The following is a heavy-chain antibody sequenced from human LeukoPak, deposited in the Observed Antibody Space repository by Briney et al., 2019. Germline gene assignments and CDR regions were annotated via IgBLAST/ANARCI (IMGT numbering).Heavy chain of an antibody. V-gene: IGHV3-74*01. D-gene: IGHD1-26*01. Sequence: GGSLRLSCAASGFTFSSYAMSWVRQAPGKGLVWVSRINSDGSSTTYADSVKGRFTISRDNAKNTLHLQMNSLRAEDTAVYYCARAKGRPYSGSYYWFDPWGQGTLVTVSS. CDR1: GFTFSSYA. J-gene: IGHJ5*02. CDR3: ARAKGRPYSGSYYWFDP. CDR2: INSDGSST.